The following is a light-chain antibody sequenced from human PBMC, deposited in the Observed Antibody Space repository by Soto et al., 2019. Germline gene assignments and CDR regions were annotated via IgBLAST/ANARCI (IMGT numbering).Light chain of an antibody. Sequence: EIVLTQSPATLSLSPGEGATLSCRASQSVGSYFAWYQQKPGQAPRLLIYDASSRATGIPARFSGSGSGTDFTLTISSLEPEDFAVYYCQQRSDWPSTFGGGTRVEIK. CDR3: QQRSDWPST. CDR1: QSVGSY. CDR2: DAS. J-gene: IGKJ4*01. V-gene: IGKV3-11*01.